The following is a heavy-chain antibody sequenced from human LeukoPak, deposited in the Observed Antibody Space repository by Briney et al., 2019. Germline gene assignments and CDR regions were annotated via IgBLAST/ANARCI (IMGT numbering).Heavy chain of an antibody. Sequence: GESLKISCKGSGYSFTNYWIAWVRQMPGKGLEWMGIIFPGDSDSRYGPSFQRQVTISADNSVSTAYLQWSSLKASDTAMYYCATGDTPMRWARALGGGGFHDAFDLWGQGTMVSVSS. D-gene: IGHD5-18*01. V-gene: IGHV5-51*01. CDR3: ATGDTPMRWARALGGGGFHDAFDL. J-gene: IGHJ3*01. CDR2: IFPGDSDS. CDR1: GYSFTNYW.